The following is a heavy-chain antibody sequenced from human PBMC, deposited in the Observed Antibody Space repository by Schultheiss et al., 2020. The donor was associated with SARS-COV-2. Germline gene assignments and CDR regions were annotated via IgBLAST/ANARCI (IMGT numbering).Heavy chain of an antibody. CDR3: ARSGRGELLHWFDP. CDR2: IHDSGIT. J-gene: IGHJ5*02. D-gene: IGHD1-26*01. CDR1: GGSISSYY. V-gene: IGHV4-59*08. Sequence: SCTVSGGSISSYYWGWIRQPPGKGLEWIGFIHDSGITNYNPSLKSRVTISVDTSKNQFSLKLTSVTAADTAMYYCARSGRGELLHWFDPWGQGTLVTVSS.